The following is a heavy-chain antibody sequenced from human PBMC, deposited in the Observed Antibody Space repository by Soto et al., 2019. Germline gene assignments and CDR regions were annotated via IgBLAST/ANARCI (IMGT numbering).Heavy chain of an antibody. V-gene: IGHV1-69*01. CDR3: VDSSGHRGAFDI. Sequence: QVQLVQSGAEVKKPGSSVKVSCKASGGTFSSYAISWVRQAPGQGLEWMGGIIPIFGTANYAQKFQGRVTITADESTCTAYMELSSLRSEDTTVYYCVDSSGHRGAFDIWGQGTMVTVSS. J-gene: IGHJ3*02. CDR2: IIPIFGTA. CDR1: GGTFSSYA. D-gene: IGHD3-22*01.